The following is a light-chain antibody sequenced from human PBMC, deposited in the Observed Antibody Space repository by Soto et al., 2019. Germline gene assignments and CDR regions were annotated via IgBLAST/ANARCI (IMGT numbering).Light chain of an antibody. J-gene: IGLJ2*01. CDR2: EVS. CDR3: CSYRSTSTLV. Sequence: QSVLTQPASVSGSPGQSVTISCTGTSSDIGAYKYVSWYQHHPGKSPRLMIYEVSNRPSGVSNRFSASKSGNTASLTISGXXXXXXXXYYCCSYRSTSTLVFGGGTKLTVL. V-gene: IGLV2-14*01. CDR1: SSDIGAYKY.